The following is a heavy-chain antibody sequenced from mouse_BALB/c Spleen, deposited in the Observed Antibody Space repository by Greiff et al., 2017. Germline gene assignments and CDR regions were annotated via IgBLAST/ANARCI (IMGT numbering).Heavy chain of an antibody. CDR1: GYTFTSYW. CDR2: IDPSDSYT. CDR3: ATYDLFAY. V-gene: IGHV1-69*02. J-gene: IGHJ3*01. Sequence: VKLMESGPELVKPGASVKLSCKASGYTFTSYWMHWVKQRPGQGLEWIGEIDPSDSYTNYNQKFKGKATLTVDKSSSTAYMQLSSLTSEDSAVYYCATYDLFAYWGQGTLVTVSA. D-gene: IGHD2-3*01.